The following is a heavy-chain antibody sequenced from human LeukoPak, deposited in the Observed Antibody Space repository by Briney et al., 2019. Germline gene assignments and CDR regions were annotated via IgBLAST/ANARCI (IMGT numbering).Heavy chain of an antibody. J-gene: IGHJ4*02. CDR2: ISYDGSNK. CDR3: ANSPIGSSGWYDY. Sequence: GRSLRLSCAASGFTFSGYGMHWVRQAPGKGLEWVAVISYDGSNKYYADSVKGRFTISRDNSKNTLYLQMNSLRAEDTAVYYCANSPIGSSGWYDYWGQGTLVTVSS. CDR1: GFTFSGYG. D-gene: IGHD6-19*01. V-gene: IGHV3-30*18.